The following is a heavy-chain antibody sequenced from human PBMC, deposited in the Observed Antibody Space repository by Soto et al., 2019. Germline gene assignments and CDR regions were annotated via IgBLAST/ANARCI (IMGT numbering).Heavy chain of an antibody. CDR3: ARDRTLGMATIGFDF. D-gene: IGHD5-12*01. J-gene: IGHJ6*02. Sequence: SQTLSLTCAISGDSVSSNSAACNWIRQPPSRGREWLGTTYYRSKWYNDYEVSVKSRITIHPDTSKNQFSLHMHSLTPQYTAVYYCARDRTLGMATIGFDFWGLGTTVTVSS. CDR1: GDSVSSNSAA. CDR2: TYYRSKWYN. V-gene: IGHV6-1*01.